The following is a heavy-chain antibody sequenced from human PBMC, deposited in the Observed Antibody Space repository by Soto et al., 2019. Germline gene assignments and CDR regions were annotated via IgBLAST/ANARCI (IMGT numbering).Heavy chain of an antibody. V-gene: IGHV3-21*01. CDR2: ISSSSSYL. Sequence: GGSLRLSCAASGFTFSSYSMNWVRQAPGKGLEWVSSISSSSSYLYYADSVKGRFTISRDNAKNSLYLQMNSLRAEDTAVYYCARGGKSLITMVSYYDYYYYMDVWGKGTTVTISS. D-gene: IGHD3-10*01. J-gene: IGHJ6*03. CDR3: ARGGKSLITMVSYYDYYYYMDV. CDR1: GFTFSSYS.